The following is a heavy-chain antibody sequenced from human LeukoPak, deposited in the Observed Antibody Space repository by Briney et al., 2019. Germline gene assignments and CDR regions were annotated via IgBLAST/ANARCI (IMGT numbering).Heavy chain of an antibody. CDR1: GFTFSSYA. Sequence: PGGSLRLSCAASGFTFSSYAMSWVRQAPGKGLEWVSAISGSGGSTYYADSVKGRFTISRDNSKNTLYLQMNSLRAEDTAVYYCASLPSPGYYYGMDVWGQGTTVTVSS. CDR2: ISGSGGST. J-gene: IGHJ6*02. CDR3: ASLPSPGYYYGMDV. V-gene: IGHV3-23*01.